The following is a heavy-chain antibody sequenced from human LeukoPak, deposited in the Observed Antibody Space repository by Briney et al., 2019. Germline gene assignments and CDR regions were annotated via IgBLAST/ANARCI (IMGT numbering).Heavy chain of an antibody. J-gene: IGHJ4*02. CDR3: ATEGRWGYYDSSGSLKY. Sequence: ASVKVSCKVSGYTLTELSMHWVRQAPGKGLEWMGGFDPEDGETIYAQKFQGRVTMTEDTSTDTAYMELSSLRSEDTAVYYCATEGRWGYYDSSGSLKYWGQGTLVTVSS. V-gene: IGHV1-24*01. D-gene: IGHD3-22*01. CDR2: FDPEDGET. CDR1: GYTLTELS.